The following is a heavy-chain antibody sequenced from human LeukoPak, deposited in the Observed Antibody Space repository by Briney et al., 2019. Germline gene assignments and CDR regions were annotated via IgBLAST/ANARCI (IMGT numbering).Heavy chain of an antibody. CDR3: ARDGDYYDSRGDAFDI. V-gene: IGHV3-21*01. D-gene: IGHD3-22*01. CDR2: ISSSSSYI. CDR1: GFTFSSYS. Sequence: GGSLRLSCAASGFTFSSYSMNWVRQAAGKGLEWVSSISSSSSYIYYADSVKGRFTISRDNAKDSLYLQMNSLRAEDTAVYYCARDGDYYDSRGDAFDIWGQGAMVTVAS. J-gene: IGHJ3*02.